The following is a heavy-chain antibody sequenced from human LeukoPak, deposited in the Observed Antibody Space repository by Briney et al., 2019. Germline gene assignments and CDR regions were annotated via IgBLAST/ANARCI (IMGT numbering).Heavy chain of an antibody. CDR2: IYSSGDT. Sequence: SETLSLTCTVSGGPISSYYWSWIRQPAGKGLEWIGRIYSSGDTNYNPSLKSRVTTSIDTSKKQFSLNLSTVTAPDTAVYYCAAYQQQLAFDYCGQGTLVTVSS. CDR1: GGPISSYY. D-gene: IGHD6-13*01. V-gene: IGHV4-4*07. J-gene: IGHJ4*02. CDR3: AAYQQQLAFDY.